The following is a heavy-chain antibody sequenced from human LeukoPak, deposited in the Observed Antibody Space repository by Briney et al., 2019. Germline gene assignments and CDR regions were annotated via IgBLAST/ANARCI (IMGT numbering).Heavy chain of an antibody. CDR2: ISTSSSYI. CDR1: GFTFSSYS. Sequence: GGSLRLSCAASGFTFSSYSMNWVRQAPGKGLEWVSSISTSSSYIYYADSVKGRFTISRDNSKNTLYLQMNSLRAEDTAVYYCAKDHSVKYYYDSSGYLPLDYWGQGTLVTVSS. J-gene: IGHJ4*02. D-gene: IGHD3-22*01. V-gene: IGHV3-21*04. CDR3: AKDHSVKYYYDSSGYLPLDY.